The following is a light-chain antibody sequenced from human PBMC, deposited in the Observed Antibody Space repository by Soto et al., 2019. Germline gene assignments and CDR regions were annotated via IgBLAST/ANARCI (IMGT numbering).Light chain of an antibody. V-gene: IGKV1-39*01. CDR1: QSISTY. CDR3: QQYDKFPIT. CDR2: AAS. J-gene: IGKJ5*01. Sequence: DIQMTQSPSSLSASVGDRVTISCRTSQSISTYLNWYQQKPGKAPKLLIYAASALQSGVPSRFRGSGSGTEFTLTISNLQPEDFATYYCQQYDKFPITFGQGTRLEIK.